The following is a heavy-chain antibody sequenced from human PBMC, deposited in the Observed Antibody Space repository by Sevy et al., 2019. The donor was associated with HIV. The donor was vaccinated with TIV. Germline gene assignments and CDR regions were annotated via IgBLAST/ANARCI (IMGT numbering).Heavy chain of an antibody. Sequence: ASVKVSCKVSGYTRIEFSMHWVRRAPRKGLEWMGGFDPEDGETIYAQRFQGRVTMTEDTSTDTAYMELSSLRSEDTAVYYCATGLPGEYVDCSSCYSDYFAYWGQGTLVTVSS. CDR2: FDPEDGET. J-gene: IGHJ4*02. CDR1: GYTRIEFS. CDR3: ATGLPGEYVDCSSCYSDYFAY. V-gene: IGHV1-24*01. D-gene: IGHD2-15*01.